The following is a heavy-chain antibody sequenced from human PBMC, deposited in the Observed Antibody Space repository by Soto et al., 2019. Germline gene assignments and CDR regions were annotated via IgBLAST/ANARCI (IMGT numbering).Heavy chain of an antibody. D-gene: IGHD4-17*01. CDR3: AREGVWVTTKAFDY. CDR2: INAGNGNT. J-gene: IGHJ4*02. Sequence: QVQLVQSGAEVKKPGASVKVSCKASGYTFTSYAMHWVRQAPGQRLEWMGWINAGNGNTKYSQKFQGRVTITRDTSASTAEREVSSLRSEDTAVYYCAREGVWVTTKAFDYWGQGTLVTVSS. V-gene: IGHV1-3*01. CDR1: GYTFTSYA.